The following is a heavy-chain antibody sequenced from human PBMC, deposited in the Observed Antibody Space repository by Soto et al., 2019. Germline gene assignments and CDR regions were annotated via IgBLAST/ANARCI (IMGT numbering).Heavy chain of an antibody. J-gene: IGHJ2*01. CDR2: TYHRGTT. CDR1: GASISSYY. V-gene: IGHV4-59*13. D-gene: IGHD3-3*01. CDR3: AKDASSGITSFDL. Sequence: LSLTCTVSGASISSYYWSWIRQPPGKGLEWMGFTYHRGTTNYNPSLKSRVTIVVDTSKNQFSLRLRSVTAADTALYYCAKDASSGITSFDLWGRGTLVTVSS.